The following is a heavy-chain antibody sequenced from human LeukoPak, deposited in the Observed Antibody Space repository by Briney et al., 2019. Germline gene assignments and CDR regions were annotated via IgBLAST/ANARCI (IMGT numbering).Heavy chain of an antibody. V-gene: IGHV3-66*01. J-gene: IGHJ6*02. CDR3: AREAYYYGSGTESGGSYFYGMDV. Sequence: GGSLRLSCAATGITVSGNYMNWVRQAPGQGLEWVSVTYRGGTTYYADSVKDRFTVSRDNSGSTLYLQMNSLRAEDTAVYYCAREAYYYGSGTESGGSYFYGMDVWGPGTTVVVSS. CDR1: GITVSGNY. D-gene: IGHD3-10*01. CDR2: TYRGGTT.